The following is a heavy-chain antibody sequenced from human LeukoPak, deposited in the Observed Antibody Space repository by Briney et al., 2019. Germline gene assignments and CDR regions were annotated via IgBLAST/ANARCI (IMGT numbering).Heavy chain of an antibody. CDR1: GFTFSSYG. CDR3: AREVPAAMPYYYYYMDV. CDR2: IWYDGSNK. D-gene: IGHD2-2*01. Sequence: PGRSLRLSCAASGFTFSSYGMHWVRQAPGKGLEWVAVIWYDGSNKYYADSVKGRFTISRDNSKNTQYLQMNSLRAEDTAVYYCAREVPAAMPYYYYYMDVWGKGTTVTVSS. J-gene: IGHJ6*03. V-gene: IGHV3-33*01.